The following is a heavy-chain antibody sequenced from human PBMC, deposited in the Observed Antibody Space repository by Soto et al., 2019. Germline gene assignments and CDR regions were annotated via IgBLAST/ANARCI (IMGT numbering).Heavy chain of an antibody. Sequence: GSLRLSCAASGFTFSSDWMHWVRQAPGKGLVWVSRINSDGSSTSYADSVKGRFTISRDNAKNTLYLQMNSLRAEDTAVYYCVRVIGTASTHNYSHSLGQGPLVTVPP. D-gene: IGHD2-21*01. V-gene: IGHV3-74*01. CDR3: VRVIGTASTHNYSHS. CDR2: INSDGSST. J-gene: IGHJ4*02. CDR1: GFTFSSDW.